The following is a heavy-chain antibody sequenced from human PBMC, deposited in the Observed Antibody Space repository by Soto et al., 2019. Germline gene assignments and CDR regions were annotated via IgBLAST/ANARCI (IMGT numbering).Heavy chain of an antibody. CDR2: IIPIFGTA. Sequence: VQLVQSGAEVKQPGSSVRVSCKASGGAFSNYAISWVRQAPGQGLEWMGGIIPIFGTANYAQKFQGRVTITADESTSIVYMVLSSLISEDTAVYYCAIDQIPTNAYRTYYRNAFGYWGQGTLVIV. CDR3: AIDQIPTNAYRTYYRNAFGY. J-gene: IGHJ4*02. CDR1: GGAFSNYA. D-gene: IGHD2-21*01. V-gene: IGHV1-69*01.